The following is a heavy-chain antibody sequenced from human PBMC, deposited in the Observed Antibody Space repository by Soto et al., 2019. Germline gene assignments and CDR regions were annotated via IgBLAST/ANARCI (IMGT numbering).Heavy chain of an antibody. CDR1: GFSITGNGEG. J-gene: IGHJ4*01. V-gene: IGHV2-5*02. CDR3: AHGYVQLLATFHYFDS. CDR2: IYWADDK. Sequence: SGPTLVNPTQTLTLTCTFSGFSITGNGEGVGWIRQPPGKALEWLALIYWADDKRYSPSLRNRLTITLDNSKDQVILTMTDMGPADTATYYCAHGYVQLLATFHYFDSWGHGTQVTVSS. D-gene: IGHD2-2*01.